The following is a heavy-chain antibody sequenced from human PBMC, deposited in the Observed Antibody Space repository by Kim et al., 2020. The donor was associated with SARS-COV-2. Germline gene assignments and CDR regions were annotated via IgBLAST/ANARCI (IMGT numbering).Heavy chain of an antibody. CDR3: AYTRSWFFWT. CDR2: ISATGAGT. CDR1: GFTFSSSA. D-gene: IGHD2-2*02. V-gene: IGHV3-23*01. J-gene: IGHJ5*02. Sequence: GGSLRLSCAASGFTFSSSAMSWLRQAPGKGLEWVSSISATGAGTYYADSVKGRFTISRDDPKNTLYLQMNSLRAEDTALYYCAYTRSWFFWTWGQGTLATVFS.